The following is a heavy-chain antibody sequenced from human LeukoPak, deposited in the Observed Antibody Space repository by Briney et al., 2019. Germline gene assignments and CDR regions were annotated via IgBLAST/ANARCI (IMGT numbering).Heavy chain of an antibody. CDR3: ARGAGATYGHSFFDY. CDR1: GYPFTNDD. J-gene: IGHJ4*02. D-gene: IGHD3-10*01. CDR2: MNPKSGKA. Sequence: ASVKVSCKASGYPFTNDDINWVRQAPGEGLEWMVWMNPKSGKAGYAQKFQGRLTLTRNTSITAAYMELNSLTADDTAEYYCARGAGATYGHSFFDYWGQGALVIVSS. V-gene: IGHV1-8*01.